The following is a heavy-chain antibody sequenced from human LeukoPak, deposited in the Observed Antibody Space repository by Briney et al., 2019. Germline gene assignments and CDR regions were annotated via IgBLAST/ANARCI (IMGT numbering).Heavy chain of an antibody. D-gene: IGHD3-10*01. CDR1: GYTFTGYY. CDR3: ARGRGLLWFGGFDP. V-gene: IGHV1-8*03. Sequence: ASVKVSCKASGYTFTGYYMHWVRQAPGQGLEWMGWMNPNSGNTGYAQKFQGRVTITRNTSISTAYMELSSLRSEDTAVYYCARGRGLLWFGGFDPWGQGTLVTVSS. CDR2: MNPNSGNT. J-gene: IGHJ5*02.